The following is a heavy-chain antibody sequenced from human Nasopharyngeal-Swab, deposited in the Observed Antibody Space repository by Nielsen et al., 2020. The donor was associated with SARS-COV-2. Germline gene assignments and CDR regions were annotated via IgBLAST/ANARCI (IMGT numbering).Heavy chain of an antibody. Sequence: WIRQPPGRGLEWIGEINHSGSTIYNPSLKSRVTISVDTSENQFSLKLSSVTAADTAVYYRARDGGSGSYYNWGPYYYYGMDVWGQGTTVTVSS. J-gene: IGHJ6*02. CDR2: INHSGST. V-gene: IGHV4-34*01. CDR3: ARDGGSGSYYNWGPYYYYGMDV. D-gene: IGHD3-10*01.